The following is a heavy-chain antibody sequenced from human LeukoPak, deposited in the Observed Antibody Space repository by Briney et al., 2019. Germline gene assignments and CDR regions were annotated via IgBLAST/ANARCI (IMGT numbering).Heavy chain of an antibody. CDR2: ISAYNGNT. Sequence: ASVKVSCKASGYTFTSYGISWVRQAPGQGLEWMGWISAYNGNTNYAQKLQGRVTMTTDTSTSTAYMELRSLRSDDTAVYYCARVRLYGSSGYSVYWGQRTLVTVSS. CDR3: ARVRLYGSSGYSVY. J-gene: IGHJ4*02. D-gene: IGHD3-22*01. V-gene: IGHV1-18*01. CDR1: GYTFTSYG.